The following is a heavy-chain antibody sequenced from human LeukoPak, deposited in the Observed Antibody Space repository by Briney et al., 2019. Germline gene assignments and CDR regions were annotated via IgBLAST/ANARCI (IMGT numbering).Heavy chain of an antibody. CDR3: AKDHSPIVVASLDY. D-gene: IGHD3-22*01. J-gene: IGHJ4*02. Sequence: PGGSLRLSCAASGFTFSSYAMSWVRQAPGKGLEWVSAISGSGGSTYYADSVKGRFTISRDNSKNTLYLQMNSLRAEDTAVYYCAKDHSPIVVASLDYWGQGTLVTVSS. CDR2: ISGSGGST. CDR1: GFTFSSYA. V-gene: IGHV3-23*01.